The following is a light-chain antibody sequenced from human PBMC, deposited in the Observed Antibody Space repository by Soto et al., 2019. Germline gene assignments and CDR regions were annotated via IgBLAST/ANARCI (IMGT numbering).Light chain of an antibody. V-gene: IGLV1-44*01. J-gene: IGLJ3*02. Sequence: QSVLTQPPSASGTPGQRVTISCSGSSSNIGSNTVNWYQQLPGTAPKLLIYSNNQRPSGVPDRFSGSKSGTSASLAISELQSEDEADYYCAAWDDSLNVLFGGGTKLTVL. CDR1: SSNIGSNT. CDR3: AAWDDSLNVL. CDR2: SNN.